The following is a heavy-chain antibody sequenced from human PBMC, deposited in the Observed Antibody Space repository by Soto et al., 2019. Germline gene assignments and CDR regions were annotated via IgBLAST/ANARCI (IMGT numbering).Heavy chain of an antibody. Sequence: SETLSLTCTVSAGSVSSGSYYWSWTRQPPGKGLEWIGYTYYRRSTNHNPSLKSRITISVDTSKNHFSLKLSSVTAADAAVYYCARVPHRIAVAGTGWFDPWGQGTLVTVSS. V-gene: IGHV4-61*03. CDR1: AGSVSSGSYY. CDR2: TYYRRST. D-gene: IGHD6-19*01. CDR3: ARVPHRIAVAGTGWFDP. J-gene: IGHJ5*02.